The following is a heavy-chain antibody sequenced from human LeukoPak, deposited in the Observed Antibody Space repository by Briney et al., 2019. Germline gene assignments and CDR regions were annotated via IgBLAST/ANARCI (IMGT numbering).Heavy chain of an antibody. V-gene: IGHV4-59*01. D-gene: IGHD3-10*01. CDR3: ARVTTMVRGVTYFDY. CDR2: IYYSGST. J-gene: IGHJ4*02. CDR1: GGSISSYY. Sequence: SETLSLTCTVSGGSISSYYWSWIRQPPGKGLEWIGYIYYSGSTNYNPSLKSRFTISVDTSKNQFSLKLSSVTAADTAVYYCARVTTMVRGVTYFDYWGQGTLVTVSS.